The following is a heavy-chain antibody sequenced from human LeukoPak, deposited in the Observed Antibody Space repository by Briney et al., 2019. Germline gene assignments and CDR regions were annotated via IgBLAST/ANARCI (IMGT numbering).Heavy chain of an antibody. D-gene: IGHD5-18*01. CDR2: IYYSGST. J-gene: IGHJ4*02. Sequence: SETLSLTCTVSGGSISSYYWSWIRQPPGKGLEWIGYIYYSGSTNYNPSLKSRVTISVDTSKNQFSLKLSSVTAADTAVYYCARVASYRYFVDGSFDYWGQGTLVTVSS. V-gene: IGHV4-59*01. CDR1: GGSISSYY. CDR3: ARVASYRYFVDGSFDY.